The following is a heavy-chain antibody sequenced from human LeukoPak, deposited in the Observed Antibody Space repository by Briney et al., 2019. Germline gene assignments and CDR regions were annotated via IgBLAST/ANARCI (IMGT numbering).Heavy chain of an antibody. D-gene: IGHD5-12*01. CDR1: GFPFSSYA. CDR2: IDDNSAST. CDR3: ANGRLRGDY. Sequence: GGSLRLSCVASGFPFSSYAMNWVRQAPGKGLGWVSVIDDNSASTNYADSVKGRFTISRDNSKNTLYLQMNDLRAEDTAVYYCANGRLRGDYWGQGTLVTVSS. J-gene: IGHJ4*02. V-gene: IGHV3-23*01.